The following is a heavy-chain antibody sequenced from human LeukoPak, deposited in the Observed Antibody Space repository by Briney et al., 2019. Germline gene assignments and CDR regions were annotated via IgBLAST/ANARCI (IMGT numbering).Heavy chain of an antibody. CDR1: GFTFSRYW. CDR2: IHSGGST. Sequence: GGSLRLSCAASGFTFSRYWMTWVRQAPGKGLECVSIIHSGGSTDYADSVKGRFTISRDNSKNTLYLQMNSLRAEDTAVYFCAAKWLLRRYWGQGTLVTVSS. CDR3: AAKWLLRRY. D-gene: IGHD3-22*01. V-gene: IGHV3-66*01. J-gene: IGHJ4*02.